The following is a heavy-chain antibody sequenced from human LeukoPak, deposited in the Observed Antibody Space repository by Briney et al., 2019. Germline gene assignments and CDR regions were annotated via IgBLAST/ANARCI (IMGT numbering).Heavy chain of an antibody. CDR2: INWNSGNI. Sequence: GGSLRLSCAASGFTFDDYAMHWVRQAPGKGLEWVSSINWNSGNIDYADSVKGRFAISRDNVKNSLFLQMNSLRAEDTALYKCVKERSAYTYGRDAFDIWGQGTMVTVSS. J-gene: IGHJ3*02. D-gene: IGHD5-18*01. V-gene: IGHV3-9*01. CDR1: GFTFDDYA. CDR3: VKERSAYTYGRDAFDI.